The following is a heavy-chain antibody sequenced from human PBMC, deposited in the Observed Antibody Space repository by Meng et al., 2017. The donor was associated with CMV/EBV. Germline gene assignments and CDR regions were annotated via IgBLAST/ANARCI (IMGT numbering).Heavy chain of an antibody. CDR3: ARPKTGRYWYFDL. J-gene: IGHJ2*01. CDR2: IYYSGST. Sequence: TVSGGSVSSGSYYWSWIRQPPGKGLEWIGYIYYSGSTDYNPSLKSRVTISVDTSKNQFSPKLSSVTAADTAVYYCARPKTGRYWYFDLWGRGTLVTVSS. V-gene: IGHV4-61*01. D-gene: IGHD7-27*01. CDR1: GGSVSSGSYY.